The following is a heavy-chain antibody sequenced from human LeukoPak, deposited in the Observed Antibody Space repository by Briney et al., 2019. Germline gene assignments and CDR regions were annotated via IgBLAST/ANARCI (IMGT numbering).Heavy chain of an antibody. CDR3: ARGRAVTTGDDY. Sequence: SETLSLTCTVSGGSINNYWSWIRQPAGKGLGWIGRIFSSGSTVYHPSLKSRVTMSVDTSRNSFSLKLTSVTAADTAVYYCARGRAVTTGDDYWGQGTLVTVSS. D-gene: IGHD4-17*01. V-gene: IGHV4-4*07. J-gene: IGHJ4*02. CDR2: IFSSGST. CDR1: GGSINNY.